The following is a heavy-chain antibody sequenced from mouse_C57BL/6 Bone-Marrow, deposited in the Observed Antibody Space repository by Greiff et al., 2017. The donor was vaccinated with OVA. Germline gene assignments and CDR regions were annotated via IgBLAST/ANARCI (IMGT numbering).Heavy chain of an antibody. CDR2: ISYSGST. V-gene: IGHV3-1*01. CDR1: GYSITSGYV. J-gene: IGHJ2*01. CDR3: ARELRFYYFDY. D-gene: IGHD1-1*01. Sequence: EVQLQQSGPGMVQPSQSLSLTCTVTGYSITSGYVWHWIRHFPGNKLEWMGYISYSGSTNYNPSLKSRISITHDTSKNHFFLELNSVTTEDTATYYCARELRFYYFDYWGQGTTLTVSS.